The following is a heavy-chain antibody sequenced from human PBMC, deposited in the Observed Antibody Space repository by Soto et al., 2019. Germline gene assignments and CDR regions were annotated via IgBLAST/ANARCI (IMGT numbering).Heavy chain of an antibody. CDR2: INPNSGGT. Sequence: QVQLVQSGAEVKKPGASVKVSCKASGYTFTGYYMHWVRQAPGHGLEWMGWINPNSGGTTYAQKFQGRVTMTRDTSISTAYMELSRIRSDDTAVDDFASRYSGYDGLDYWGQGTLVTVSS. CDR3: ASRYSGYDGLDY. V-gene: IGHV1-2*02. CDR1: GYTFTGYY. D-gene: IGHD5-12*01. J-gene: IGHJ4*02.